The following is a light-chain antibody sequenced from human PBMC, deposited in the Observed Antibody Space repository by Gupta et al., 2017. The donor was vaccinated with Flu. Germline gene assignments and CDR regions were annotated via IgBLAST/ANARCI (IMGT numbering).Light chain of an antibody. CDR1: SSDVGGYNY. CDR3: CSYAGSYHVV. J-gene: IGLJ2*01. CDR2: DVS. Sequence: QSALPQPRPVSGSPGQSVTISCTGTSSDVGGYNYVSWYQQHPGKAPKLMIYDVSKRPSGVPDRFSGSKSGNTASLNISGLQAEDEADYYCCSYAGSYHVVFGGGTKLTVL. V-gene: IGLV2-11*01.